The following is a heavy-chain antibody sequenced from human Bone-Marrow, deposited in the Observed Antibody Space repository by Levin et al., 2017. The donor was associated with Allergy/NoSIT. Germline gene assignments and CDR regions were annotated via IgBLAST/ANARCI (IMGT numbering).Heavy chain of an antibody. J-gene: IGHJ3*02. CDR2: IHHSGPT. V-gene: IGHV4-4*07. D-gene: IGHD3-16*01. CDR1: GGSIVNGY. Sequence: SETLSLTCTVSGGSIVNGYWNWIRQSAGKGLEWIGRIHHSGPTNYNPSLRSRLTVSVDTAKNQFSLQVTSVTAADTALYFCARDGGLEGMESQGSFDIWGQGTMVAVAS. CDR3: ARDGGLEGMESQGSFDI.